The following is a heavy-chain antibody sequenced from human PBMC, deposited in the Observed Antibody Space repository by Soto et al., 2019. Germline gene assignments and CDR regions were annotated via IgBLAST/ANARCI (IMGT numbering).Heavy chain of an antibody. Sequence: SETLSLTFAVHGGSFSGYYWSWIRQPPGKGLEWIGEINHSGSTNYNPSLKSRVTISVDTSKNQFSLKPSSVTAADTAVYYCARVRMIGYCSGGSCYQRLYNWFDPWGQGTLVTVSS. V-gene: IGHV4-34*01. D-gene: IGHD2-15*01. J-gene: IGHJ5*02. CDR3: ARVRMIGYCSGGSCYQRLYNWFDP. CDR2: INHSGST. CDR1: GGSFSGYY.